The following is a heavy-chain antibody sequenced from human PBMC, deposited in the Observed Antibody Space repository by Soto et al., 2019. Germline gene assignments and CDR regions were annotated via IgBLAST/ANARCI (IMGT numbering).Heavy chain of an antibody. Sequence: PGGSLRLSCAASGFTFSSYATSWVRQAPGKGLEWVSAISGSGGSTYYADSVKGRFTISRDNSKNTLYLQMNSLRAEGTAVYYCAKAPLTFGGVIAPDYWGQGTLVTVSS. D-gene: IGHD3-16*02. CDR2: ISGSGGST. J-gene: IGHJ4*02. CDR3: AKAPLTFGGVIAPDY. V-gene: IGHV3-23*01. CDR1: GFTFSSYA.